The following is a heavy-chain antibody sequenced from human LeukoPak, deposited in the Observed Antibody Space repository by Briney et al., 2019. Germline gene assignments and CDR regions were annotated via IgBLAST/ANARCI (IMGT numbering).Heavy chain of an antibody. CDR1: GYTFTSYA. J-gene: IGHJ5*02. CDR3: ARGPDRGNWFDP. Sequence: GASVKVSCKASGYTFTSYAMHWVRQAPGQRLEWMGWINAGNGNTKYSQKFQGRVTVTRDTSASTAYMDLSSLRSEDTAVYYCARGPDRGNWFDPWGQGTLVTVSS. V-gene: IGHV1-3*01. CDR2: INAGNGNT.